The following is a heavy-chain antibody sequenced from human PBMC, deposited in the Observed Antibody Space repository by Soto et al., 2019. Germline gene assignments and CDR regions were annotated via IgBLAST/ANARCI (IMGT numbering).Heavy chain of an antibody. CDR1: GGSFSGYY. CDR2: INHSGST. D-gene: IGHD5-12*01. V-gene: IGHV4-34*01. J-gene: IGHJ4*02. CDR3: ARGLGGYPHRAYY. Sequence: QVQLQQWGAGLLKPSETLSLTCAVYGGSFSGYYWSWIRQPPGKGLEWIGEINHSGSTNYNPSLKRRVTISVDTSKNQFSLKLSSVTAADTAVYYCARGLGGYPHRAYYWGQGTLVTVSS.